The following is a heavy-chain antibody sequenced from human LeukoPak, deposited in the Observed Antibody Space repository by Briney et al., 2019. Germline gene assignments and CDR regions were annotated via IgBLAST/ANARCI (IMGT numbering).Heavy chain of an antibody. V-gene: IGHV4-34*01. CDR2: IDRSGST. CDR1: GFTFSSYG. J-gene: IGHJ2*01. CDR3: ARGLGHTLIPPYWYFDV. D-gene: IGHD2-2*02. Sequence: PGGSLRLSCAASGFTFSSYGMHWLRQPPGKGLEWIGEIDRSGSTNYNPSLKSRVTISVDTSKNQFSVRLNSVTAADTAVYYCARGLGHTLIPPYWYFDVWGRGTLVTVSS.